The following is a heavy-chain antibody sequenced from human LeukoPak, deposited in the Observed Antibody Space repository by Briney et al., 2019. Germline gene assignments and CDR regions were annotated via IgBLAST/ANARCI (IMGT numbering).Heavy chain of an antibody. Sequence: GGSLRLSCAASGFSFGSHPMNWVRQAPGKGLEWVSGITGSGDYTYYIDSVQGRFTISRDNSKNMLYLQMNSLRAEDTAVYYCARGVMAARLYYFDYWGRGILVTVSS. CDR1: GFSFGSHP. CDR3: ARGVMAARLYYFDY. J-gene: IGHJ4*02. V-gene: IGHV3-23*01. D-gene: IGHD2-21*01. CDR2: ITGSGDYT.